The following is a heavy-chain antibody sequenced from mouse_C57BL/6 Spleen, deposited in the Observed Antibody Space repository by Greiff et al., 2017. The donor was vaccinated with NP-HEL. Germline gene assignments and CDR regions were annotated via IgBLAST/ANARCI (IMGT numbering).Heavy chain of an antibody. Sequence: VQLQQSGPELVKPGASVKISCKASGYTFTDYYMNWVKQSHGKSLEWIGDINPNNGGTSYNQKFKGKATLTVDKSSSTAYMELRSLTSEDSAVYYCARGYGNYGYWYFDVWGTGTTVTVSS. CDR1: GYTFTDYY. CDR3: ARGYGNYGYWYFDV. J-gene: IGHJ1*03. D-gene: IGHD2-10*02. V-gene: IGHV1-26*01. CDR2: INPNNGGT.